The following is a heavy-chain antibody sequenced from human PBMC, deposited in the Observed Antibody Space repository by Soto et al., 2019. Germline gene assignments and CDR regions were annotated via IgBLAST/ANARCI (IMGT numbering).Heavy chain of an antibody. Sequence: GGSLRLSCAASGFTFSSYAMSWVRQAPGKGLEWVSAISGSGGSTYYADSVKGRFTISRDNSKNTLYLQMNSLRAEDTAVYYCAGVGYCTNGVCYNLHSSGNPLRYWGQGTLVTVSS. J-gene: IGHJ4*02. D-gene: IGHD2-8*01. CDR1: GFTFSSYA. V-gene: IGHV3-23*01. CDR2: ISGSGGST. CDR3: AGVGYCTNGVCYNLHSSGNPLRY.